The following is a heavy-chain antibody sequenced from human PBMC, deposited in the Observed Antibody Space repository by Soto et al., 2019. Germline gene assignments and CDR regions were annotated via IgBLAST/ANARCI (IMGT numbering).Heavy chain of an antibody. Sequence: QITLKESGPTLVKPTQTLTLTCTFSGFSLSTSGVGVGWIRQPPGKALEWLALIYWDDDKRYSPSLRSRLTVNNGSAKNQVVLTMPNMDPVDTATYYCGYSHRYGDYIIDYWGQGTLVTVSS. V-gene: IGHV2-5*02. CDR2: IYWDDDK. J-gene: IGHJ4*02. D-gene: IGHD4-17*01. CDR1: GFSLSTSGVG. CDR3: GYSHRYGDYIIDY.